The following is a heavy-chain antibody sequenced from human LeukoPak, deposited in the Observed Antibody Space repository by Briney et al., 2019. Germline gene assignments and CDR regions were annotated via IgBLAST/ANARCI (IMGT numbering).Heavy chain of an antibody. V-gene: IGHV4-39*01. CDR1: GFTFSSYA. J-gene: IGHJ5*02. D-gene: IGHD2-21*01. Sequence: GSLRLSCAASGFTFSSYAMSWVRQAPGKGLEWIGRIHYSGSTYYNPSLKSRVTISVDTSKSQFSLKLSSVTAADTAVYYCARQGYLYNWFDPWAREPWSPSPQ. CDR3: ARQGYLYNWFDP. CDR2: IHYSGST.